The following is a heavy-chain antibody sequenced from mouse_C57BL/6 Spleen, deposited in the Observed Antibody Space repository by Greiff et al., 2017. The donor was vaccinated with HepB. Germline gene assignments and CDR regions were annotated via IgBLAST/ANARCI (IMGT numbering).Heavy chain of an antibody. D-gene: IGHD4-1*01. J-gene: IGHJ2*01. CDR1: GYTFTSYW. CDR3: ARRWDEYYFDY. CDR2: IDPSDSET. Sequence: QVQLQQPGAELVRPGYSVKLSCKASGYTFTSYWMHWVKQRPIQGLEWIGNIDPSDSETHYNQKFKDKATLTVDKSSSTAYMQLSSLTSEDSAVYYCARRWDEYYFDYWGQGTTLTVSS. V-gene: IGHV1-52*01.